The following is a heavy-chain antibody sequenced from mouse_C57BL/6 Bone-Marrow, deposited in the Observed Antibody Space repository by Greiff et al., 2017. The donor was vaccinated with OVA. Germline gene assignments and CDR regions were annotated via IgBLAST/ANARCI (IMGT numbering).Heavy chain of an antibody. V-gene: IGHV3-6*01. CDR1: GYSITSGYY. J-gene: IGHJ3*01. Sequence: QQSGPGLVKPSQSLSLTCSVTGYSITSGYYWNWIRQFPGNKLEWMGYISYDGSNNYNPSLKNRISITRDTSKNQFFLKLNSVTTEDTATYYCAKLAFAYWGQGTLVTVSA. CDR2: ISYDGSN. D-gene: IGHD4-1*01. CDR3: AKLAFAY.